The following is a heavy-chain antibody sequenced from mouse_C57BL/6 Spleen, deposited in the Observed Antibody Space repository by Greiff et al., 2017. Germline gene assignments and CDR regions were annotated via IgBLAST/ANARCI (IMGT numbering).Heavy chain of an antibody. CDR3: ARFYYDYGPFDY. CDR1: GYTFTSYW. CDR2: IDPSDSYT. D-gene: IGHD2-4*01. J-gene: IGHJ2*01. V-gene: IGHV1-69*01. Sequence: QVQLQQPGAELVMPGASVKLSCKASGYTFTSYWMHWVKQRPGQGLEWIGEIDPSDSYTNYNQKFKGKSTLTVDKSSSTAYMQLSSLTSEDSAVYYCARFYYDYGPFDYWGQGTTLTVSS.